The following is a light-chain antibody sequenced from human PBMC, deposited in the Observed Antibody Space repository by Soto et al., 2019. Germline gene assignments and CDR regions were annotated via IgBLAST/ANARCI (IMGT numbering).Light chain of an antibody. V-gene: IGKV1-27*01. CDR2: AAS. Sequence: DVQMTQSPSTLSASVGDRVTITCRASQTISNWLAWYQQKPGKVPKLLIYAASTLQSGVPSRFSGSGSGTDFTLTISCLQSEDFATYYCQQYYSFPLTFGGGTKVDIK. CDR3: QQYYSFPLT. J-gene: IGKJ4*01. CDR1: QTISNW.